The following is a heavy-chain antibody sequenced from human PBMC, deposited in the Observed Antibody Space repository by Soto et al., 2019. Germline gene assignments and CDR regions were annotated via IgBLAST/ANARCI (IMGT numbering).Heavy chain of an antibody. D-gene: IGHD3-16*01. V-gene: IGHV1-8*01. CDR2: MNAKCGDT. CDR3: ARGNPFNYAGFDV. CDR1: GYTFSDFA. Sequence: QAHLEQSGAEVKRPGASVKVSCKASGYTFSDFAINWLRQASGQGPEWMGGMNAKCGDTFFAQRFQGKFNMTWDTSLSTAYMEVGSLTSDDTAMYYCARGNPFNYAGFDVWGQGTTVAVSS. J-gene: IGHJ6*02.